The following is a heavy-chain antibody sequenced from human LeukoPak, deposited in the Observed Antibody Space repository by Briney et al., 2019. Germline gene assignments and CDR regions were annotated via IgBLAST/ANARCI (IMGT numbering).Heavy chain of an antibody. J-gene: IGHJ5*02. CDR1: GFTFSSTS. V-gene: IGHV3-48*04. CDR2: IRGSGTTI. D-gene: IGHD6-6*01. CDR3: ARDSSIAVQYNWFDP. Sequence: GGSLRLSCAASGFTFSSTSMNWVRQAPGKGLEWVSYIRGSGTTIYYADSVKGRFTISRDNAKNSLYLQMNSLRAEDTAVYYCARDSSIAVQYNWFDPWGQGTLVTVSS.